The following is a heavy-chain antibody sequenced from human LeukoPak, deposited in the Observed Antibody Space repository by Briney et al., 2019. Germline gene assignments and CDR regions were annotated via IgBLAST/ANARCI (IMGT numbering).Heavy chain of an antibody. Sequence: GGSLRLSCAASGFTFSSYAMHWVRQAPGKGLEWVSAISGSGGSTYYADSVKGRFTISRDNSKNTLYLQMNSLRAEDTAVYYCAKDDQYYYDSSGYYFFDYWGQGTLVTVSS. CDR1: GFTFSSYA. CDR3: AKDDQYYYDSSGYYFFDY. J-gene: IGHJ4*02. V-gene: IGHV3-23*01. CDR2: ISGSGGST. D-gene: IGHD3-22*01.